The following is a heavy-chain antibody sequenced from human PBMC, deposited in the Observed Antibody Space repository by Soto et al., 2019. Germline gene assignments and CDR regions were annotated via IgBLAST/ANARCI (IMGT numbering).Heavy chain of an antibody. V-gene: IGHV3-23*01. J-gene: IGHJ4*02. CDR2: ISGSGGST. CDR1: GFTFSSYA. Sequence: GGSLRLSCAASGFTFSSYAMSWVRQAPGKGLEWVSAISGSGGSTYYADSVKGRFTISRDNSKNTLYLQMNSLRAEDTAVYYCAKSQTYYDILTGYGFDYWGQGTLVTVSS. CDR3: AKSQTYYDILTGYGFDY. D-gene: IGHD3-9*01.